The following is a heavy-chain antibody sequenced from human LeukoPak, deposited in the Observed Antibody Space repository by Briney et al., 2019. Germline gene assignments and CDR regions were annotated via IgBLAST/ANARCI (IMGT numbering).Heavy chain of an antibody. D-gene: IGHD3-16*01. CDR1: GGSINNNNYY. CDR2: VYYSGRT. V-gene: IGHV4-61*05. Sequence: PSQTLSLTCTVSGGSINNNNYYWSWIRQPPGKGLEWIGYVYYSGRTTYNPSLKSRVTISVDTSNHQFSLKLSSVTAAYTAVYYCARLGVATTVGFDYWGQGTLVTVSS. CDR3: ARLGVATTVGFDY. J-gene: IGHJ4*02.